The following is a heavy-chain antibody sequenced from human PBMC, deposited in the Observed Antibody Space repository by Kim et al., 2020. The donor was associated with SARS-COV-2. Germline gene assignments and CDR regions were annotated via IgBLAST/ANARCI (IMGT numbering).Heavy chain of an antibody. V-gene: IGHV3-23*01. CDR3: AKMVILDGFNYFYFYAMGV. J-gene: IGHJ6*01. Sequence: GGSLRLSCVASGFTFDTYAMSWVRQAPGRGLEWVSVISGGALNKFYADSVRGRFTISRDNSKNTLYLQMNSLRDEDTALYYCAKMVILDGFNYFYFYAMGVCGPETTVSLSS. CDR1: GFTFDTYA. CDR2: ISGGALNK. D-gene: IGHD2-21*01.